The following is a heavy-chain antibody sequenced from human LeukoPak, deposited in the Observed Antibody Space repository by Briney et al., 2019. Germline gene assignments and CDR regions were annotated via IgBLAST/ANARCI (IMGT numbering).Heavy chain of an antibody. Sequence: GGSLRLSCAASGSPFHNYWMTWVRQAPGKGLEWVANINQDDNEKYYLDSVKGRFTISRDNAETSLFLQMTSLRVEDTAIYYCARGLYGSGRRSLMAHWGPGTLVAVSS. CDR2: INQDDNEK. CDR1: GSPFHNYW. V-gene: IGHV3-7*01. CDR3: ARGLYGSGRRSLMAH. D-gene: IGHD3-10*01. J-gene: IGHJ4*02.